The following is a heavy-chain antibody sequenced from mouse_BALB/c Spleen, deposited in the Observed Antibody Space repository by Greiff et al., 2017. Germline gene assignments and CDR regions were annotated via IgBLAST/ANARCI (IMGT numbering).Heavy chain of an antibody. Sequence: VKLMESGPGLVAPSQSLSITCTVSGFSLTGYGVNWVRQPPGKGLEWLGMIWGDGSTDYNSALKSRLSISKDNSKSQVFLKMNSLQTDDTARYYCARDGRRGDYAMDYWGQGTSVTVSS. CDR1: GFSLTGYG. J-gene: IGHJ4*01. CDR2: IWGDGST. D-gene: IGHD2-12*01. CDR3: ARDGRRGDYAMDY. V-gene: IGHV2-6-7*01.